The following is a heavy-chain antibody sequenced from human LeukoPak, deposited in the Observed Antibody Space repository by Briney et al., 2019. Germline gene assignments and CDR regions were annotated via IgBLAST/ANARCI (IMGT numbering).Heavy chain of an antibody. CDR2: INPNSGGT. CDR1: GYTFTGYY. Sequence: ASVKVSCKASGYTFTGYYMHWVRQAPGQGLEWMGWINPNSGGTNYAQKFQGRVTMTRDTSISTAYMELSRLRSDDTAVYYCARGKIAVRFNWFDPWGQGTLVTVSS. CDR3: ARGKIAVRFNWFDP. D-gene: IGHD6-19*01. J-gene: IGHJ5*02. V-gene: IGHV1-2*02.